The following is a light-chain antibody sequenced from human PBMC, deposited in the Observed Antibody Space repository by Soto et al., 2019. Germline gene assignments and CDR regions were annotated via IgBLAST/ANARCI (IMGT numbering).Light chain of an antibody. V-gene: IGKV1-9*01. CDR2: AAS. CDR1: QTISKF. J-gene: IGKJ4*01. Sequence: DIQLTQSPSLLSASVGDRVTITCRASQTISKFLSWYQQKPGKAPKLLIYAASTLQDGVPSRFSGSGSGTEFTLTISSLQPVDFATYYCQLINSFFGGGTRVEI. CDR3: QLINSF.